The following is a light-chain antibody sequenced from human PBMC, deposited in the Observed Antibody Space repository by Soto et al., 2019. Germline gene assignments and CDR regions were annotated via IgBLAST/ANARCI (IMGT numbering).Light chain of an antibody. V-gene: IGLV1-44*01. CDR1: RSNIGNNA. CDR2: NSN. Sequence: QSVLTQTPSASGTPGQTVTISCSGSRSNIGNNAVSWYQQFPGTAPKLLIYNSNQRPAGVPYRFSSPKSGTSASLAISGLQSKEEADYYCATWDDSLNARGVFGGGTKLTVL. J-gene: IGLJ3*02. CDR3: ATWDDSLNARGV.